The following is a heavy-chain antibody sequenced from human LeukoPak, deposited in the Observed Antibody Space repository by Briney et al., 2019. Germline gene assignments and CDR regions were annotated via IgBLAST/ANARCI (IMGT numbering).Heavy chain of an antibody. CDR3: ARDLTGDLYTFFDY. CDR2: IQSDSGDT. CDR1: GYTLTGYH. V-gene: IGHV1-2*02. J-gene: IGHJ4*02. Sequence: ASVKVSCKTTGYTLTGYHLHWMRQAPGQGLEWMAWIQSDSGDTNYAQKFQGRVTVTRDKFTRTSYIEVDRLSSDDTAVYYCARDLTGDLYTFFDYWGQGTLVTVSS. D-gene: IGHD3-16*02.